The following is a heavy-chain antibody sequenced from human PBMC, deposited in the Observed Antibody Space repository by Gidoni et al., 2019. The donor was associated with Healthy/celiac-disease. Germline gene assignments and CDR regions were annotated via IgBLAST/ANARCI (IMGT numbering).Heavy chain of an antibody. CDR2: IYYSGST. Sequence: QLQLQESGPGLVKPSETLSPTCTVSAGSISSSSYYWGWIRQPPGKGLEWIGSIYYSGSTYYNPSLKSRVTISVDTSKNQFSLKLSSVTAADTAVYYCARHSLSSGRDPYYYGMDVWGQGTTVTVSS. CDR3: ARHSLSSGRDPYYYGMDV. CDR1: AGSISSSSYY. D-gene: IGHD6-19*01. J-gene: IGHJ6*02. V-gene: IGHV4-39*01.